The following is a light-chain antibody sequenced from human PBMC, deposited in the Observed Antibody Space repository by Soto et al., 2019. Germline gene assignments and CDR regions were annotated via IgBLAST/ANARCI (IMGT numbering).Light chain of an antibody. Sequence: EVVMTQSPATLSVSPGDGVTLSCRASQGIGYTLAWYQHKPGQTPSLLIYDTSTRATGVPDRFRGSRAGREFTLTSSSRQSEDFAIYYCRTYNTCTLTFGGGTKVESK. J-gene: IGKJ4*01. CDR2: DTS. CDR3: RTYNTCTLT. V-gene: IGKV3-15*01. CDR1: QGIGYT.